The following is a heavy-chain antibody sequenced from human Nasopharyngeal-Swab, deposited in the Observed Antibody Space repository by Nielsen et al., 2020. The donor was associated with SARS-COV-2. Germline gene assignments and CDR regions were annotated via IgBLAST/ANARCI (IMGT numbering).Heavy chain of an antibody. V-gene: IGHV4-34*01. CDR2: INHSGST. D-gene: IGHD6-19*01. J-gene: IGHJ4*02. Sequence: WIRQPLGKGLEWIGEINHSGSTNYNPSLKSRVTISVDTSKNQFSLKLSSVTAADTAVYYCARGLSSGPFDYWGQGTLVTVSS. CDR3: ARGLSSGPFDY.